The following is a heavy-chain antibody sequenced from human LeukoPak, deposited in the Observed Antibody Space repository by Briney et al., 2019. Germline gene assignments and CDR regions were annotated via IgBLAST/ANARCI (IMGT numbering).Heavy chain of an antibody. CDR3: AKDRVAAAGTSYFDY. V-gene: IGHV3-23*01. CDR1: GFTFSSYG. J-gene: IGHJ4*02. CDR2: ISGSGGST. Sequence: GGSLRLSCAASGFTFSSYGTSWVHQAPGKGLEWVSAISGSGGSTYYADSVKGRFTISRDNSKNTLYLQMNSLRAEDTAVYYCAKDRVAAAGTSYFDYWGQGTLVTVSS. D-gene: IGHD6-13*01.